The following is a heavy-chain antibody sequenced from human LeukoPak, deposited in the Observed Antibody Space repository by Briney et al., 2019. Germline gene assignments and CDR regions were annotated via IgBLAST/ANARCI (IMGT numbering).Heavy chain of an antibody. J-gene: IGHJ4*02. CDR3: AKEPPGPFDY. D-gene: IGHD1-14*01. CDR2: ISYDGSNK. CDR1: GFTFSSYG. Sequence: GRSLRLSCAASGFTFSSYGMHWVRQAPGKGLEWVAVISYDGSNKYYADSVKGRFTISRDNSKNTLYLQMNSLRAEDTAVYYCAKEPPGPFDYWGQGTLVTVSS. V-gene: IGHV3-30*18.